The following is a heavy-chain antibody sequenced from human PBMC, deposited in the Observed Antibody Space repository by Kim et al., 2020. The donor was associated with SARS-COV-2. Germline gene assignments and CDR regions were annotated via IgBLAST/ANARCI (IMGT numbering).Heavy chain of an antibody. CDR2: ISYGGNT. J-gene: IGHJ6*03. D-gene: IGHD3-3*01. V-gene: IGHV4-34*01. CDR1: GGSFRDYY. Sequence: SQTLSLTCAVQGGSFRDYYWTWIRQSPGKGLEWIGEISYGGNTNYNPSLGSRVTMSIDTSRNSFSLKMTSVTAADTAVYYCARAYSLQYLDWTATTYYYY. CDR3: ARAYSLQYLDWTATTYYYY.